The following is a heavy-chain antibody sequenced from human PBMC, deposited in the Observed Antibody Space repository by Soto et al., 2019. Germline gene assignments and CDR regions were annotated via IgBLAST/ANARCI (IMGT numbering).Heavy chain of an antibody. CDR3: ARASNYCSSTSCRRLYYYYYYMDV. V-gene: IGHV4-59*01. CDR1: GGSISSYY. CDR2: IYYSGST. J-gene: IGHJ6*03. D-gene: IGHD2-2*01. Sequence: SETLSLTCTVSGGSISSYYWSWIRQPPGKGLEWIGYIYYSGSTNYNPSLKSRVTISVDTSKNQFSLKLSSVTAADTAVYYCARASNYCSSTSCRRLYYYYYYMDVWGKGTTVTVPS.